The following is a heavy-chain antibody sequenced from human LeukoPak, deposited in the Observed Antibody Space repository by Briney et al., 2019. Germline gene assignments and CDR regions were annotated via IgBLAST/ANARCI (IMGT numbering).Heavy chain of an antibody. Sequence: GWSLRLSCAPSGFTFSDLYMSWVRQAPGQGLEWGSYISSSGSTIYYADSVKGRFTISRDNAKNSLYLQMNSLRAEDTAVYYCAREPQYSSSGAFDIWGQGTKVTVSS. J-gene: IGHJ3*02. D-gene: IGHD6-6*01. CDR3: AREPQYSSSGAFDI. V-gene: IGHV3-11*04. CDR2: ISSSGSTI. CDR1: GFTFSDLY.